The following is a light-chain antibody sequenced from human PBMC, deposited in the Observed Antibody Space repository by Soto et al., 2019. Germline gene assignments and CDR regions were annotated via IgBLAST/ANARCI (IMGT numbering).Light chain of an antibody. V-gene: IGLV2-23*01. CDR2: EGT. CDR3: CSFAGSSTYV. J-gene: IGLJ1*01. Sequence: QSVLTQPASVSGSPGQSITISCTGTSSDVGSSNLVSWYQQHPGKAPKVMIYEGTQRPSGVSNRFSGSKSGNTASLTISGLQAEDAADYYCCSFAGSSTYVFGTGTKLTVL. CDR1: SSDVGSSNL.